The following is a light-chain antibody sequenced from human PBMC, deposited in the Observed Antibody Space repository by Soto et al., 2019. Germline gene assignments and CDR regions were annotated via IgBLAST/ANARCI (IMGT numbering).Light chain of an antibody. Sequence: AIQMTQSPSSLSASTGDSVTISCRASQAITSALAWYQQKPGKPPKLLIYDVSTLEGGVPSRFSGSGSGTDFTLSISSLQPEDFATYYCQQFQHYPLTFGGGTNVE. J-gene: IGKJ4*01. CDR1: QAITSA. V-gene: IGKV1D-13*01. CDR2: DVS. CDR3: QQFQHYPLT.